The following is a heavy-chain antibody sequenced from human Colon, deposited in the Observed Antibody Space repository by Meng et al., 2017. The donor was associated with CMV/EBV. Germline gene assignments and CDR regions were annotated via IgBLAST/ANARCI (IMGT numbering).Heavy chain of an antibody. J-gene: IGHJ2*01. CDR3: ARGNDFWSGSVYYPYFDL. CDR2: IFDRGSV. D-gene: IGHD3-3*01. V-gene: IGHV4-59*01. CDR1: GGSMSGYY. Sequence: SETLSLTCDVSGGSMSGYYWSWLRQPPGKELEWIGFIFDRGSVNYNPSLQSRLTMSADTSNNQFFLNLTSVTAADTAVYYCARGNDFWSGSVYYPYFDLWGRGTLVTVSS.